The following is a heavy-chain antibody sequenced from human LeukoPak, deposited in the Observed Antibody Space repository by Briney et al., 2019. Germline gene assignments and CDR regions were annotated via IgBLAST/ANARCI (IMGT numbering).Heavy chain of an antibody. CDR1: GGSISSGGYS. Sequence: IPSETLSLTCAVSGGSISSGGYSWSWIRQPPGKGLEWIGYIYHSGSTYYNPSLKSRVTISVDRSKNQFSLKLSSVTAADTAVYYCAIGGIHYYGSGGNNPIDYWGQGTLVTVSS. CDR3: AIGGIHYYGSGGNNPIDY. J-gene: IGHJ4*02. CDR2: IYHSGST. D-gene: IGHD3-10*01. V-gene: IGHV4-30-2*01.